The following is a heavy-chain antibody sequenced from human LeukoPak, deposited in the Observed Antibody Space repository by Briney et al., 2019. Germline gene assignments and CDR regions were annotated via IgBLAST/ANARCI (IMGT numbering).Heavy chain of an antibody. CDR3: ASKGEYYFDY. CDR1: GYTFTSYG. Sequence: GASVKVSCTASGYTFTSYGISWVRQAPGQGLEWMGWISAYNGNTNYAQKLQGRVTITADESTSTAYMELTSLRSEDTAVYYCASKGEYYFDYWGQGTLVTVSS. J-gene: IGHJ4*02. D-gene: IGHD3-16*01. CDR2: ISAYNGNT. V-gene: IGHV1-18*01.